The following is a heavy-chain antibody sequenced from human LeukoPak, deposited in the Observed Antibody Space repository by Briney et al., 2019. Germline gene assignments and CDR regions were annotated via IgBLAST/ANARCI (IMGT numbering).Heavy chain of an antibody. CDR3: ARPYDTTGLFYAFDG. Sequence: GGSLRLSCAASGFIFSAYGMHWVRQAPGKGLEWLAVISSDGSNKYYADSVKGRFTISRDNSKNTLYLQMNSLRAEDTAVFYCARPYDTTGLFYAFDGWGQGTVVTVSS. J-gene: IGHJ3*01. D-gene: IGHD2-8*02. CDR1: GFIFSAYG. V-gene: IGHV3-30*19. CDR2: ISSDGSNK.